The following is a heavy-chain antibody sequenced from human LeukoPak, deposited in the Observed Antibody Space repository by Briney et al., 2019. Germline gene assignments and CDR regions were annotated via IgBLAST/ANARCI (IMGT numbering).Heavy chain of an antibody. CDR1: GFTFRNAW. Sequence: PGGSLRLSCAASGFTFRNAWMNWVRQAPGKGLEWVSSISSSSSYIYYADSVKGRFTISRDNAKNSLYLQMNSLRAEDTAVYYCARVGIAARDAFDIWGQGTMVTVSS. V-gene: IGHV3-21*01. CDR2: ISSSSSYI. CDR3: ARVGIAARDAFDI. D-gene: IGHD6-6*01. J-gene: IGHJ3*02.